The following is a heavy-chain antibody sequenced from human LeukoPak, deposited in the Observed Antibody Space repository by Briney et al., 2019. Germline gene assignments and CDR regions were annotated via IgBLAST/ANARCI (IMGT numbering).Heavy chain of an antibody. D-gene: IGHD3-9*01. CDR2: IYHSGST. CDR1: GGSISSGGYS. J-gene: IGHJ3*02. CDR3: ARGALRYFDWSSRYAFDI. V-gene: IGHV4-30-2*01. Sequence: PSQTLSLTCAVSGGSISSGGYSWSWIRQPPGKGLEWIGYIYHSGSTYYNPSLKSRVTISVDRSKNQFSLKLSSVTAADTAVYYGARGALRYFDWSSRYAFDIWGQGTMVTVSS.